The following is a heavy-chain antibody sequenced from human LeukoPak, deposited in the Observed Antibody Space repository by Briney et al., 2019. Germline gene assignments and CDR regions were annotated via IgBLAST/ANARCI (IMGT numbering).Heavy chain of an antibody. J-gene: IGHJ6*03. CDR1: GYTFTSYD. V-gene: IGHV1-8*03. Sequence: ASVKVSCKASGYTFTSYDINWVRQATGQGLEWMGWMNPNSGNTGYAQKFQGRVTITRNTSISTAYMELSSLRSGDTAVYYCARGRMDYDFWSGYYRDRDYYYYYMDVWGKGTTVTVSS. CDR2: MNPNSGNT. CDR3: ARGRMDYDFWSGYYRDRDYYYYYMDV. D-gene: IGHD3-3*01.